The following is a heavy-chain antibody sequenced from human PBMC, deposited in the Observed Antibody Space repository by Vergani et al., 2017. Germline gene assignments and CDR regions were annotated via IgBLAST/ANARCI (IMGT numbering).Heavy chain of an antibody. CDR1: GGSFSGYY. Sequence: QVQLQQWGAGLLKPSETLSLTCAVYGGSFSGYYWSWIRQPPGKGLEWIGYIYYSGSTNYNPSLKSRVTISVDTSKNQLSLKLSSVTAADTAVYYCARIYGGNSDVFDIWGQGTMVTVSS. V-gene: IGHV4-34*11. CDR2: IYYSGST. J-gene: IGHJ3*02. D-gene: IGHD4-23*01. CDR3: ARIYGGNSDVFDI.